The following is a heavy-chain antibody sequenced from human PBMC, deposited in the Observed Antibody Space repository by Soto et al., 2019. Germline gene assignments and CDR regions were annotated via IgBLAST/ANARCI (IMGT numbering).Heavy chain of an antibody. Sequence: EVQLVESGGGLVQPGGSLRLSCVASGFTFSDYWMHWVRQAPGKGLVWVSRIKFDGGITGHADSVKGRFTISRDNARNTVHLQMNSLRADDTGVYYCARGIRNYYGVDVWGQGTTVTVSS. J-gene: IGHJ6*02. V-gene: IGHV3-74*01. CDR1: GFTFSDYW. CDR2: IKFDGGIT. CDR3: ARGIRNYYGVDV.